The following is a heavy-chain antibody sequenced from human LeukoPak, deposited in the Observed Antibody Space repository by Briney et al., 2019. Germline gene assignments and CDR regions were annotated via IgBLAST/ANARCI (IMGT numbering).Heavy chain of an antibody. J-gene: IGHJ3*02. D-gene: IGHD3-10*01. V-gene: IGHV1-2*02. CDR2: INPNSGGT. CDR3: APGDMVRGVDDAFDI. Sequence: ASVKVSRKASGYTFTGSYLHWVRQAPGQGLEWMGWINPNSGGTNYAQKFQGRVTMTRDTSISTAYMELSRLRSDDTAVYYCAPGDMVRGVDDAFDIWGQGTMVTVSS. CDR1: GYTFTGSY.